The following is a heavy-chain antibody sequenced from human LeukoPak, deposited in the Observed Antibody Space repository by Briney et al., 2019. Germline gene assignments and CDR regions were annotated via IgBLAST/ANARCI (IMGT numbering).Heavy chain of an antibody. CDR2: ISDNSGRT. J-gene: IGHJ5*02. CDR3: AREYDSSWPS. CDR1: GFSFRTYA. D-gene: IGHD3-22*01. Sequence: GGSLRLSCAASGFSFRTYAMSWVRQAPGKGLEWVSAISDNSGRTYYADSVKGRFTISRDNSKNTLFVQMNSLRAEDTAVYYCAREYDSSWPSWGQGTQVTVSS. V-gene: IGHV3-23*01.